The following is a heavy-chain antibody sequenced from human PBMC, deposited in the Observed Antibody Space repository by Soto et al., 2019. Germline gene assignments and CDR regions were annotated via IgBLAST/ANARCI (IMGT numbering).Heavy chain of an antibody. Sequence: EVQLVESGGGLVQPGGSLRLSCAASGFTVSSNYMSWVRQAPGKGLEWVSVIYSGGSTYYADSVKGRFTISRHNSKXMLYLQMNSLRAEDTAVYYCAREGSSGYTDHDAFDIWGQGTMVTVSS. CDR3: AREGSSGYTDHDAFDI. D-gene: IGHD3-3*01. CDR1: GFTVSSNY. V-gene: IGHV3-53*04. CDR2: IYSGGST. J-gene: IGHJ3*02.